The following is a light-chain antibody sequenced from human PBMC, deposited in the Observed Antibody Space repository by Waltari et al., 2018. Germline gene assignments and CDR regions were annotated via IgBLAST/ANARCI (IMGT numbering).Light chain of an antibody. CDR1: QSVSSN. J-gene: IGKJ5*01. CDR3: QQYNRWPPIT. CDR2: DAS. Sequence: EIVMTQSPATLSVSPGETATLSCRASQSVSSNVAWYQKKPGQAPRLLIYDASTRATSIPAKFRGRGSGTEFPLTLSSLQSEDFAVYYCQQYNRWPPITFGHGTRLEIK. V-gene: IGKV3-15*01.